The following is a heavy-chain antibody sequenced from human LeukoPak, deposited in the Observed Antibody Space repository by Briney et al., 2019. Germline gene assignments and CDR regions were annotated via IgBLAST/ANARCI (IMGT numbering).Heavy chain of an antibody. J-gene: IGHJ4*02. CDR2: INWNGGST. D-gene: IGHD6-6*01. V-gene: IGHV3-20*04. CDR3: ARAPSARIAARFLFDH. Sequence: GGSLRLSCAASGFTFDDYGMSWVRQAPGKGLEWVSGINWNGGSTAYADSVKGRFTISRDNAKNSLYLQMNSLRAEDTAVYYCARAPSARIAARFLFDHWGQGTLVTVSS. CDR1: GFTFDDYG.